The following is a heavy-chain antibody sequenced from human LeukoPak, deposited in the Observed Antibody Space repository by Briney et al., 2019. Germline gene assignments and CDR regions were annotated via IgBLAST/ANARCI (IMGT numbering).Heavy chain of an antibody. V-gene: IGHV3-23*01. J-gene: IGHJ4*02. CDR3: AKEYDFCSGPLPSAD. D-gene: IGHD3-3*01. Sequence: GSLRLSCAASGFTFSSYSLSWVRQAPGKGLEWIWDINGSGSSTYYPDPVRGRFTMSKDNTKNSLYLQMNSLRAEDTAVYYCAKEYDFCSGPLPSADWGEGWLVTASS. CDR1: GFTFSSYS. CDR2: INGSGSST.